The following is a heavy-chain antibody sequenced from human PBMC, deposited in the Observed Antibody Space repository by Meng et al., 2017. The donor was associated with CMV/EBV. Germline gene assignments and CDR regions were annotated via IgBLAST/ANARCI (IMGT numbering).Heavy chain of an antibody. CDR1: GYTFTGYY. Sequence: SCKASGYTFTGYYMHWVRQAPGQGLEWMGWINPNSGGTNYAQKFQGRVTMTRDTSISTAYMELSRLRSDDTAVYYCARDLVEYQLLYGVWDYYYGMDVWGQGTTVTVSS. V-gene: IGHV1-2*02. J-gene: IGHJ6*02. CDR3: ARDLVEYQLLYGVWDYYYGMDV. D-gene: IGHD2-2*02. CDR2: INPNSGGT.